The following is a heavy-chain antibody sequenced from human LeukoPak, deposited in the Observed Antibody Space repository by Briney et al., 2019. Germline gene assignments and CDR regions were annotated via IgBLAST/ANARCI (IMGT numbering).Heavy chain of an antibody. D-gene: IGHD3-22*01. CDR2: ISRSSSTI. CDR3: ARDSQYYDSSGYYYGCDAFDI. V-gene: IGHV3-48*02. Sequence: GSVRLSCAASGFTFSSYSMNWVGQAPGKGLEWVSYISRSSSTIYYADSVKGRFTISRDNAKNSLYLQMNSLRDEDTAVYYCARDSQYYDSSGYYYGCDAFDIWGQGTMVTVSS. CDR1: GFTFSSYS. J-gene: IGHJ3*02.